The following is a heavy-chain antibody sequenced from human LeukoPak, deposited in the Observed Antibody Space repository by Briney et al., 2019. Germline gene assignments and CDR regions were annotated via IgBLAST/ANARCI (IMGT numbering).Heavy chain of an antibody. CDR2: INPNSGGT. J-gene: IGHJ4*02. CDR1: GYTFTGYY. CDR3: ARDLGVRYYYDSSGEFDY. D-gene: IGHD3-22*01. V-gene: IGHV1-2*06. Sequence: GASVKVSCKASGYTFTGYYMHWGRQAPGQGREWMGRINPNSGGTNYAQTFQGRVTMTRDTSISTAYMELSRLRSDDTAVYYCARDLGVRYYYDSSGEFDYWGQGTLVTVSS.